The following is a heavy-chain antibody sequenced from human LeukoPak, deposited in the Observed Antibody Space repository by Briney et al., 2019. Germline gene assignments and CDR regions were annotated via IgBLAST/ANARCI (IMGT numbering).Heavy chain of an antibody. Sequence: SVKVSCKASGGTFSSYAISWVRQAPGQGLEWMGRIIPIFGTANYEQKFQGRVTITTDESTSTAYMELSSLRSEDTAVYYCARGQLWFGELLNYYYMDVWGKGTTVTVSS. J-gene: IGHJ6*03. CDR2: IIPIFGTA. D-gene: IGHD3-10*01. CDR1: GGTFSSYA. V-gene: IGHV1-69*05. CDR3: ARGQLWFGELLNYYYMDV.